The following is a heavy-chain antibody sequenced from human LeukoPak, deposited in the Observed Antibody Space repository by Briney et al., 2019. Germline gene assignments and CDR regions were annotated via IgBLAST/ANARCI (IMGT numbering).Heavy chain of an antibody. V-gene: IGHV6-1*01. CDR2: TYHRSIWYY. CDR3: VRDSGWLLDY. Sequence: SQTLSLTCAISGDSVSSNIPAWNWIRQSPSRGLEWLGRTYHRSIWYYNYAVSLMGRIAINPDTSKNQFSLHLNSVTPEDTAIYYCVRDSGWLLDYWGQGTLVTVSS. D-gene: IGHD3-10*01. CDR1: GDSVSSNIPA. J-gene: IGHJ4*02.